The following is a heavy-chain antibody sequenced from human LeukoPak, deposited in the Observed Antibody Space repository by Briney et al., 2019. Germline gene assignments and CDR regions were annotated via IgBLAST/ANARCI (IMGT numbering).Heavy chain of an antibody. D-gene: IGHD3-22*01. J-gene: IGHJ4*02. V-gene: IGHV3-23*01. CDR3: AKSAYYDASGYYREYYFDY. Sequence: GGSLRLSCVSSGFSFSNYAMSWVRQAPGKGLEWVSSISGSGGSTHYADSVKGRFTISRDKTKNTLYLQMNSLRAEDTAVYYCAKSAYYDASGYYREYYFDYWGQGTLVTVTS. CDR2: ISGSGGST. CDR1: GFSFSNYA.